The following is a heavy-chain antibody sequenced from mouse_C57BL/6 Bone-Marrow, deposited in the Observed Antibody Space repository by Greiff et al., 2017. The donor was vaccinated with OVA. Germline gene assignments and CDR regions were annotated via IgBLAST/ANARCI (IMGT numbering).Heavy chain of an antibody. V-gene: IGHV1-64*01. CDR3: ARTGTMVKGYYFDY. Sequence: QVQLQQSGAELVKPGASVKLSCKASGYTFTSYWMHWVKQRPGQGLEWIGMIHPNSGSTNYNEKFKSKATLTVDKSSSTAYMQLSSLTSEDSAVYYCARTGTMVKGYYFDYWGQGTTLTVSS. D-gene: IGHD2-2*01. CDR1: GYTFTSYW. CDR2: IHPNSGST. J-gene: IGHJ2*01.